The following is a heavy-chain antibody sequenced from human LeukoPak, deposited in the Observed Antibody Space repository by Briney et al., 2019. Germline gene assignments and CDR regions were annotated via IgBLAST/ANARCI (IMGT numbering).Heavy chain of an antibody. J-gene: IGHJ4*02. CDR1: GGSIRSGDYS. V-gene: IGHV4-30-4*01. CDR3: ATDRARGGDSFDY. D-gene: IGHD3-10*01. CDR2: IYYSGST. Sequence: SQTLSLTCTVSGGSIRSGDYSWSWIRQPPGKGLEWIGYIYYSGSTYYNPSLKSRVTISGDTSKNQFSLNLSSVTAADTAVYYCATDRARGGDSFDYWGQGTLVTVSS.